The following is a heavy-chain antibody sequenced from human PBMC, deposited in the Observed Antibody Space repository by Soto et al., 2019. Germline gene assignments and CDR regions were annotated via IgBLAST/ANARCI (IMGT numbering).Heavy chain of an antibody. CDR3: ARDRYLAPTSRYYYYGMDV. V-gene: IGHV4-4*02. D-gene: IGHD3-16*02. CDR2: IYHSGST. Sequence: QVQLQESGPGLVKPSGTLSLTCAVSGGSISSSNWWSWVRQPPGKGLEWIGEIYHSGSTNYNPSLKSRVPISVDKSKNQFSLKLSSVTAADTAVYYCARDRYLAPTSRYYYYGMDVWGQGTTVTVSS. J-gene: IGHJ6*02. CDR1: GGSISSSNW.